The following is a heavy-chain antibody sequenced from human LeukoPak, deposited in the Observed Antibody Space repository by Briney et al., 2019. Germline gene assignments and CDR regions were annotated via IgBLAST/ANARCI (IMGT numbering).Heavy chain of an antibody. Sequence: GGSLRLSCAASGFTFSDYYMSWIRQAPGKGLEWVSYISTSGSIIFYADSVKGRFAISRDNAENSLYLQMNSLRAEDTAVYYCARGYSSGWYKFDYWGQGTLVTVSS. CDR1: GFTFSDYY. D-gene: IGHD6-19*01. CDR2: ISTSGSII. CDR3: ARGYSSGWYKFDY. V-gene: IGHV3-11*01. J-gene: IGHJ4*02.